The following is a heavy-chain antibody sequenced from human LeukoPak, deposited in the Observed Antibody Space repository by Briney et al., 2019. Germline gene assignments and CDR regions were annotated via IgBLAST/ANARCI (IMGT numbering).Heavy chain of an antibody. CDR1: GFTVSSNY. CDR2: IYSGGST. V-gene: IGHV3-53*01. J-gene: IGHJ6*02. CDR3: ARRPSGSYYYYGMDV. Sequence: GGSLRLSCAASGFTVSSNYMSWVRQAPGKGLEWVSVIYSGGSTYYADSVKGRFTISRDNSKNTLYLQMNSLRAEDTAVYYCARRPSGSYYYYGMDVRGQGTTVTVSS. D-gene: IGHD1-26*01.